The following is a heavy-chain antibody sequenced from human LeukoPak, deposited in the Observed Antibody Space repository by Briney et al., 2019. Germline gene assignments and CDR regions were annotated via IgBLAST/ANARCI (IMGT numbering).Heavy chain of an antibody. CDR3: AREGTVTTYLDV. CDR2: IYYSGHT. J-gene: IGHJ6*03. Sequence: PPETLSLTCTVSGDSMSSYYWSWIRQPPGKGLEWIGYIYYSGHTNYNPSLKSRVTISVDTSKNQFSLKLSSVTAADTAVYYCAREGTVTTYLDVWGKGTTVTVSS. CDR1: GDSMSSYY. D-gene: IGHD4-11*01. V-gene: IGHV4-59*08.